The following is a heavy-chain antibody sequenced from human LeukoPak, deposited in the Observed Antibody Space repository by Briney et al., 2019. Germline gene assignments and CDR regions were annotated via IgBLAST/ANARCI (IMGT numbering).Heavy chain of an antibody. J-gene: IGHJ4*02. CDR3: ARDEVTCSSTNCYFVY. V-gene: IGHV3-21*01. Sequence: GGSLRLSCAASGFTFSGYSMNWVRQAPGKGLEWVSFISSSGSSIYYADSVKGRFTISRDNAKNSLYLQVNSLRAEDTAVYYCARDEVTCSSTNCYFVYWGQGTLVTVSS. CDR1: GFTFSGYS. CDR2: ISSSGSSI. D-gene: IGHD2-2*01.